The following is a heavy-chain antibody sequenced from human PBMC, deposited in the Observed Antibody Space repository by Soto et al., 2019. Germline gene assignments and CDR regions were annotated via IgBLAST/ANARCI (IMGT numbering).Heavy chain of an antibody. D-gene: IGHD3-22*01. J-gene: IGHJ4*02. Sequence: ASVKVSCKASGYTFTSYAMHWVRQAPGQRLELMGWINAGNGNTKYSQKFQGRVTITRDTSASTAYMELSSLRSEDTAVYYCARVRHSSYYYDSSGYYYFDYWGQGTLVTVSS. CDR1: GYTFTSYA. V-gene: IGHV1-3*01. CDR2: INAGNGNT. CDR3: ARVRHSSYYYDSSGYYYFDY.